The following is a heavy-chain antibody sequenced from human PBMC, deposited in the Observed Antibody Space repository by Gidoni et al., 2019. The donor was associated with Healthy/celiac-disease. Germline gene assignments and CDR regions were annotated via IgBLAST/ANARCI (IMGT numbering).Heavy chain of an antibody. CDR3: AKDPKGTQRYYDILTGYFDY. J-gene: IGHJ4*02. D-gene: IGHD3-9*01. Sequence: EVQLVESGGGLVQPGGSLRLSCAASGFTFSSYAMSWVRQAPGKGLEWVSAISGSGGSTYYADSVKGRFTISRDNSKNTLYLQMNSLRAEDTAVYYCAKDPKGTQRYYDILTGYFDYWGQGTLVTVSS. V-gene: IGHV3-23*04. CDR2: ISGSGGST. CDR1: GFTFSSYA.